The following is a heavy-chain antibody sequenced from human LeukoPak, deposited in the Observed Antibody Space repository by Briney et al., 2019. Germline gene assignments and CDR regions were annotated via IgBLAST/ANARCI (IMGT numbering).Heavy chain of an antibody. CDR1: GFTFSSYA. D-gene: IGHD2-2*01. Sequence: GGSLRLSCAASGFTFSSYAMYWVRQAPGKGLEWVAVISYDGSNKYYADSVKGRFTVSRDNSKNTLYLQMNSLRAEDTAVYYCAGGEWGYCSSTSCYGWGQGTLVTVSS. CDR2: ISYDGSNK. J-gene: IGHJ4*02. V-gene: IGHV3-30-3*01. CDR3: AGGEWGYCSSTSCYG.